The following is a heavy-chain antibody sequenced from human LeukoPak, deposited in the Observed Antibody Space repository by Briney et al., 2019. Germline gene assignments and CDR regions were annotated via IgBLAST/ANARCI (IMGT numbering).Heavy chain of an antibody. V-gene: IGHV4-34*01. D-gene: IGHD3-10*01. J-gene: IGHJ6*02. CDR3: ARGHYPRVPSSFIRFNYYYGMDV. Sequence: SETLSLTCAVYGGCFSGDYWSWIRQPPGKGLEWIGEINHSGSTNYNPSLKSRVTISVDTSKNQFSLKLSSVTAADTAVYYCARGHYPRVPSSFIRFNYYYGMDVWGQGTTVTVSS. CDR2: INHSGST. CDR1: GGCFSGDY.